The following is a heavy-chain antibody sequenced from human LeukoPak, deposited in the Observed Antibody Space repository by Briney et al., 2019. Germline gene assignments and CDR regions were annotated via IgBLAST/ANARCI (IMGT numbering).Heavy chain of an antibody. D-gene: IGHD3-16*01. CDR3: ATDRHWAFDY. V-gene: IGHV3-48*01. CDR2: ITGSSSTI. J-gene: IGHJ4*02. CDR1: GFTLSTYS. Sequence: GGSLRLSCAASGFTLSTYSMNWVRQAPGKGLEWISYITGSSSTISYADSVKGRFTISRGNAKNSLSLQMNSLRAEDTAVYYCATDRHWAFDYWGQGTLVTVSS.